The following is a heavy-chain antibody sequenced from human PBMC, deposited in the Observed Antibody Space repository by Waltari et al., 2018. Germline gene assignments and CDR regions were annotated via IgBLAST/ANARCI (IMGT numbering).Heavy chain of an antibody. Sequence: EVQLLESGGDLVLPGGYLRLSCAVSGHTFTTHVLYWVRQAPGRGLGWFSAMTKNSDDITYAGSLKGRFTVSRDNSKNTHYLQMNGVGVEDRAGYCCARLAVGGAYGGGDYWGQGTLVTVSS. J-gene: IGHJ4*02. D-gene: IGHD3-16*01. CDR2: MTKNSDDI. CDR1: GHTFTTHV. V-gene: IGHV3-23*01. CDR3: ARLAVGGAYGGGDY.